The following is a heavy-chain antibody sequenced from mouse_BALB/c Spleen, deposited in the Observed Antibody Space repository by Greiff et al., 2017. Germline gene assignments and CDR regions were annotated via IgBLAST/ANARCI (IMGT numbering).Heavy chain of an antibody. V-gene: IGHV5-6*02. CDR2: ISSGVSYT. Sequence: VKLVESGGDLVKPGGSLKLSCAASGFTFSSYGLSWVRQTPDERLEWVATISSGVSYTYYPDSVKGRFTISRENAKNTLYLQMSSLKSEDTAMYYCARLDYWGQGTSVTVSS. CDR3: ARLDY. CDR1: GFTFSSYG. J-gene: IGHJ4*01.